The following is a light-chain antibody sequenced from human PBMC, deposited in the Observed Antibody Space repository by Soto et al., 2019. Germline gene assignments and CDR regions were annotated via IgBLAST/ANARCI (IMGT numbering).Light chain of an antibody. CDR3: QQYNAWPLT. Sequence: EIVMTQSPATLSVSPGERVTLSCRASQSVNSNLAWYQQKPGQTRKLLIYVASTRATGIPARFSGSGSGTEFTLTISSLQSEDFAIYYCQQYNAWPLTFGGGTKVEFK. J-gene: IGKJ4*01. CDR2: VAS. V-gene: IGKV3-15*01. CDR1: QSVNSN.